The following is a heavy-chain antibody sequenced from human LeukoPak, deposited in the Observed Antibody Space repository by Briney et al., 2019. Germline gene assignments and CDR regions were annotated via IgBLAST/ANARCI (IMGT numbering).Heavy chain of an antibody. D-gene: IGHD2-15*01. CDR2: IYYIGST. Sequence: SETLSLTCTVSGGSISSYYWCWLRQPPPKGLEWIGYIYYIGSTKYNPSLKSRVTMSVDTSKNQFSLKLSSVAAAATAVYYCARDRGSGPLSFDYWGQGTLVTVSS. CDR3: ARDRGSGPLSFDY. V-gene: IGHV4-59*01. J-gene: IGHJ4*02. CDR1: GGSISSYY.